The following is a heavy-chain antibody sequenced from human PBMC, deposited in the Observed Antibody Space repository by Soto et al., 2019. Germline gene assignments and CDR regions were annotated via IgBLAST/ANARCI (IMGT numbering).Heavy chain of an antibody. CDR1: GFTFSSYG. CDR2: ICSDGSNK. CDR3: AKDLSSYYYFDF. D-gene: IGHD2-15*01. Sequence: GGSLRLSCAASGFTFSSYGMHWVRQAPGKGLEWVAVICSDGSNKYYADSVKGRFTISRDNSKNTLYLQMNSLRAEDTAIYYCAKDLSSYYYFDFWGQGTLVTVSS. J-gene: IGHJ4*02. V-gene: IGHV3-33*06.